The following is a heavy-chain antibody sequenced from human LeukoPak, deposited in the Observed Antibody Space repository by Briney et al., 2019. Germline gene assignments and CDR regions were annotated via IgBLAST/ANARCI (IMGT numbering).Heavy chain of an antibody. J-gene: IGHJ3*01. D-gene: IGHD2-2*03. V-gene: IGHV3-7*03. CDR2: IKEDGSEK. Sequence: TGGSLRLSCAASGFTFSIYWMSWVRQAPGKGLEWVANIKEDGSEKYYVDSVKGRFTVSRDNAENSLYLQLNSLRDEDTAVYYCARWIDGFDVWGQGTMVTVSS. CDR1: GFTFSIYW. CDR3: ARWIDGFDV.